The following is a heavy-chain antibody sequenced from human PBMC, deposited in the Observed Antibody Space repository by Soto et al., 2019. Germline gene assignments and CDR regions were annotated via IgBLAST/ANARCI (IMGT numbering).Heavy chain of an antibody. CDR1: GGSVNSDSHK. Sequence: SETLSLTCTVSGGSVNSDSHKWSWIRQPPGKGLEWIGYIYYTGSTNYNPSLKSRVTISLDTSRNQFSLKLSSVTAADTAVFYCAREYANSPEAFDFWGQGALVTVSS. CDR3: AREYANSPEAFDF. D-gene: IGHD2-2*01. CDR2: IYYTGST. V-gene: IGHV4-61*01. J-gene: IGHJ4*02.